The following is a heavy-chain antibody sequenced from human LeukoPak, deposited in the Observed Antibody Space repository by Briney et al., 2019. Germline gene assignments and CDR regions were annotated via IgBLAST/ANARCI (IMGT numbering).Heavy chain of an antibody. V-gene: IGHV4-39*07. Sequence: PSETLSLTCTVSGGSISTANYYWGWVRQPPGKGLEWIGNIFYSGNTYYNPSLKSRVTISVDTSKDQFSLKLSSVTPADTAMYYCARADHSSTWSHYYYYMDVWGKGTTVTVSS. CDR2: IFYSGNT. CDR3: ARADHSSTWSHYYYYMDV. J-gene: IGHJ6*03. D-gene: IGHD6-13*01. CDR1: GGSISTANYY.